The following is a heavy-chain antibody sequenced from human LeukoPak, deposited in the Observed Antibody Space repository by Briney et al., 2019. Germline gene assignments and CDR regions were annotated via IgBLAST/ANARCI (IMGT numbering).Heavy chain of an antibody. V-gene: IGHV4-39*07. CDR3: ARSVGLGFDY. Sequence: PSETLSLTCTVSGGSISRSSYYWGWIRQPPGKGLEWIGSIYYSGSTYYNPSLKSRVTISVDRSKNQFSLKLSSVTAADTAVYYCARSVGLGFDYWGQGTLVTVSS. J-gene: IGHJ4*02. CDR1: GGSISRSSYY. CDR2: IYYSGST. D-gene: IGHD3-10*01.